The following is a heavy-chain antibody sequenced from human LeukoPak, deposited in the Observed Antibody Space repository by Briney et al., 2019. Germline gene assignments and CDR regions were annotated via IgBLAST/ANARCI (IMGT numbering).Heavy chain of an antibody. J-gene: IGHJ1*01. D-gene: IGHD1-14*01. CDR3: ARRAEAAEYFHH. Sequence: GESLKISCKGSGYSFSTYWIGWVRQMPGKGLEWMGSIYPGDSDTRYSPSFQGQVTISADKSISTAYLQWSGLKASDTAMYYCARRAEAAEYFHHWGQGTLVTVSS. V-gene: IGHV5-51*01. CDR2: IYPGDSDT. CDR1: GYSFSTYW.